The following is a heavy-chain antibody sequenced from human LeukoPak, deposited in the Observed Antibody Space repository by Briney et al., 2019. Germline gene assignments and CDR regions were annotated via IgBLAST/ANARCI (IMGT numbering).Heavy chain of an antibody. CDR3: ARAGREGYSPASDSFDI. D-gene: IGHD6-13*01. J-gene: IGHJ3*02. CDR1: GGSISSYY. V-gene: IGHV4-39*07. CDR2: FCYSGIT. Sequence: PSETLSLTCTVSGGSISSYYWVWARQLPGKGREWIGIFCYSGITYYHPTLKSRVAVSVDTSRNQFSLKLISVTAADTAVYYCARAGREGYSPASDSFDIWGQGKTVTVSS.